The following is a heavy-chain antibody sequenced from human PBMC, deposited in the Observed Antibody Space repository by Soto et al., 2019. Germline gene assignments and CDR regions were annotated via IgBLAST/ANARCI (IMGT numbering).Heavy chain of an antibody. D-gene: IGHD2-21*01. J-gene: IGHJ3*02. CDR2: MNPASNR. CDR3: ARYRTIAPMAFDI. Sequence: QTQLVQSGAEVKRPGASVRVSCKASGLTFPSDDLEWVRQSTGRGLEWMGWMNPASNRAYTQNFRGRLIMTWDSSTSTAYMELTNLRSEDTAIYYCARYRTIAPMAFDIWGQGTLVTVSS. CDR1: GLTFPSDD. V-gene: IGHV1-8*01.